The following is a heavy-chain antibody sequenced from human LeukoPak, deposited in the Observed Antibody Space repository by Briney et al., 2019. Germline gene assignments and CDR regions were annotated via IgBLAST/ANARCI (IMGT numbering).Heavy chain of an antibody. Sequence: PSETLSLTCTVSGGSISSSSYYWGWIRQPPGKGLEWIGSIYYSGSTYYNPSLKSRVTISVDTSKNQFSLKLSSVTAADTAVHYCARQGYSYGTSYNWFDPWGQETLVTVSS. CDR1: GGSISSSSYY. J-gene: IGHJ5*02. CDR3: ARQGYSYGTSYNWFDP. D-gene: IGHD5-18*01. CDR2: IYYSGST. V-gene: IGHV4-39*01.